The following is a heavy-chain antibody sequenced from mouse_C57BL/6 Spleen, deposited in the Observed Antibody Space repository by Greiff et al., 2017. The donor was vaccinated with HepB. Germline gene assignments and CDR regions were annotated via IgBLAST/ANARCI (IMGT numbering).Heavy chain of an antibody. J-gene: IGHJ4*01. CDR2: ISSGGDYI. D-gene: IGHD1-1*01. Sequence: EVHLVESGEGLVKPGGSLKLSCAASGFTFSSYAMSWVRQTPEKRLEWVAYISSGGDYIYYADTVKGRFTISRDNARNTLYLQMSSLKSEDTAMYYCTREGTTVVAPYAMDYWGQGTSVTVSS. CDR3: TREGTTVVAPYAMDY. V-gene: IGHV5-9-1*02. CDR1: GFTFSSYA.